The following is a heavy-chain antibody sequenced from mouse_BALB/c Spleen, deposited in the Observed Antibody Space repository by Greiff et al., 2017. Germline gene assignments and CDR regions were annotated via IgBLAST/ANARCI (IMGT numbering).Heavy chain of an antibody. V-gene: IGHV1-67*01. D-gene: IGHD1-1*01. J-gene: IGHJ2*01. CDR2: ISTYYGNT. CDR1: SYTFTDYA. Sequence: QVQLKQSGPELVRPGVSVKISCKGSSYTFTDYAMHWVKQSHAKSLEWIGVISTYYGNTNYNQKFKGKATMTVDKSSSTAYMELARLTSEDSAVYSCARWNGSSLDYWGQGTTLTVSS. CDR3: ARWNGSSLDY.